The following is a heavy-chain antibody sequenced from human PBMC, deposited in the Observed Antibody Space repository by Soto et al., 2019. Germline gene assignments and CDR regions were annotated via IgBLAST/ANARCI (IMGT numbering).Heavy chain of an antibody. Sequence: GGSLRLSCTASGFTFGDYAMSWFRQAPGKGLEWVGFIRSKAYGGTTEYAASVKGRFTISRDDSKSIAYLQMNSLKTEDTAVYYCTRGAWRYCSGGSCYGNWFDPWGQGTLVTVSS. D-gene: IGHD2-15*01. CDR2: IRSKAYGGTT. CDR3: TRGAWRYCSGGSCYGNWFDP. V-gene: IGHV3-49*03. J-gene: IGHJ5*02. CDR1: GFTFGDYA.